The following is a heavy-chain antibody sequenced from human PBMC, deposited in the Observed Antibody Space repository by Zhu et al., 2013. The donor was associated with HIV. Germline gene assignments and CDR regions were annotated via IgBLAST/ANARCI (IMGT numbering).Heavy chain of an antibody. J-gene: IGHJ3*02. CDR2: ISYDGSNK. CDR1: GFTFSSYA. CDR3: ARRSSSWYEKPLYGPTLRSGGAFDI. D-gene: IGHD6-13*01. Sequence: VQLVESGGGVVQPGRSLRLSCAASGFTFSSYAMHWVRQAPGKGLEWVAVISYDGSNKYYADSVKGRFTISRDNSKNTLYLQMNSLRAEDTAVYYCARRSSSWYEKPLYGPTLRSGGAFDIWGQGTMVTVSS. V-gene: IGHV3-30-3*01.